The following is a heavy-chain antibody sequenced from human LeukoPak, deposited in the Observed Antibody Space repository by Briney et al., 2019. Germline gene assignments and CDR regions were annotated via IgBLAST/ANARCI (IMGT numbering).Heavy chain of an antibody. Sequence: GASVKVSCKASGYTFTSYDINWVRQATGQGLEWMGLMNPNSGNTGYAQKFQGRVTMTRNTSISTAYMELSSLRSEDTAVYYCARGPHRYCSGGSCVIDYWGQGTLVTVSS. J-gene: IGHJ4*02. CDR3: ARGPHRYCSGGSCVIDY. CDR2: MNPNSGNT. V-gene: IGHV1-8*01. CDR1: GYTFTSYD. D-gene: IGHD2-15*01.